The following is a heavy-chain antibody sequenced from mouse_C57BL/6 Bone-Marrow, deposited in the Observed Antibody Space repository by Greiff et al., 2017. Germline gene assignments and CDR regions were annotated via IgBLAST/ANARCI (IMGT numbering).Heavy chain of an antibody. V-gene: IGHV5-17*01. J-gene: IGHJ3*01. CDR2: ISSGSSTI. CDR1: GFTFSDYG. CDR3: ARIYYGNFSWFAY. D-gene: IGHD2-1*01. Sequence: EVQGVESGGGLVKPGGSLKLSCAASGFTFSDYGMHWVRQAPEKGLEWVAYISSGSSTIYYADTVKGRFTISRDNAKNTLFLQMTSLRSEDTAMYYCARIYYGNFSWFAYWGQGTLVTVSA.